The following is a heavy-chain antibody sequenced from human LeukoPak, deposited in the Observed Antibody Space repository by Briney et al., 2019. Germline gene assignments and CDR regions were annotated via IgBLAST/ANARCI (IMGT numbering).Heavy chain of an antibody. J-gene: IGHJ6*01. CDR2: IYYSGST. D-gene: IGHD3-9*01. Sequence: KAAETLSLTCTVSGGSISSGGYYWSWLRPPPGKGLEWFGYIYYSGSTYYNPSHKSRVTISVDTSKNQFSLKLSSVTAAETAVYYCARAHYDILTGHGYYYGMDVWGEGTTVTVSS. V-gene: IGHV4-31*03. CDR3: ARAHYDILTGHGYYYGMDV. CDR1: GGSISSGGYY.